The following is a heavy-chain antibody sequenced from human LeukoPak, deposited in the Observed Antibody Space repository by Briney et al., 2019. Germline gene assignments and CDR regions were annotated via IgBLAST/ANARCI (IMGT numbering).Heavy chain of an antibody. CDR3: ARVQGYGDYVVDY. CDR1: GGSISSGGYY. CDR2: IYYSGST. Sequence: TLSLTCTVSGGSISSGGYYWSWIRQHPGKGLEWIGYIYYSGSTYYNPSLKSRVTISVDTSKNQFSLKLSSVTAADTAVYYCARVQGYGDYVVDYWGQGTLVTVSS. J-gene: IGHJ4*02. V-gene: IGHV4-31*03. D-gene: IGHD4-17*01.